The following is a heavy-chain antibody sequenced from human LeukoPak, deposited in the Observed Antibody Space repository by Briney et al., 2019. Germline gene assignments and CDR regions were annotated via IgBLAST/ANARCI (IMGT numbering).Heavy chain of an antibody. D-gene: IGHD1-26*01. CDR3: ARPYSGSYYFDY. CDR1: GGTFSSYA. Sequence: ASVKVSCKASGGTFSSYAISWVRQAPGQGLEWMGRIIPILGIANYAQKFQGRVTITADKSTSTAYMELSSLRSEDTAVYYCARPYSGSYYFDYWGQGTLVTVSS. V-gene: IGHV1-69*04. J-gene: IGHJ4*02. CDR2: IIPILGIA.